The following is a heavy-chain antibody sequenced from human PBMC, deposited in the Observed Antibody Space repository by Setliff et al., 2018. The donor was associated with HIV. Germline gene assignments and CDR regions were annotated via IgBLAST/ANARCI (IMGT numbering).Heavy chain of an antibody. D-gene: IGHD6-19*01. CDR2: INPGNGNT. CDR3: ARDPSIAVAGAAV. J-gene: IGHJ6*02. CDR1: GYTFTNYA. V-gene: IGHV1-3*01. Sequence: GASVKVSCKASGYTFTNYAIHWVRQAPGQRLEWMGWINPGNGNTKYSQKFQGRVTITADEWTSTAYMELSSLRSEDTAVYYCARDPSIAVAGAAVWGQGTTVTVSS.